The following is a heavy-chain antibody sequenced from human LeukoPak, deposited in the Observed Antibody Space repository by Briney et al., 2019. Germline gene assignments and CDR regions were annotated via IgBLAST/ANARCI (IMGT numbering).Heavy chain of an antibody. CDR1: GFTVSSIY. Sequence: TGGSLRLSCAASGFTVSSIYMSWVRQAPGKGLEWVSVIYSGGSTYYADSVKGRFTISRDNAKNSLYLQMNSLRAEDTAVYYCASGYSSSAGGYWGQGTLVTVSS. J-gene: IGHJ4*02. V-gene: IGHV3-53*01. D-gene: IGHD6-6*01. CDR2: IYSGGST. CDR3: ASGYSSSAGGY.